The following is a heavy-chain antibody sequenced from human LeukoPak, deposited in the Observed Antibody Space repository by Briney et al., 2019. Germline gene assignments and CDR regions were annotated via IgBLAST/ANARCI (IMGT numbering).Heavy chain of an antibody. CDR2: VSTGFHA. D-gene: IGHD5-18*01. CDR3: VREARGYHYTYFDY. V-gene: IGHV3-13*01. CDR1: GFTLGSHD. J-gene: IGHJ4*02. Sequence: GGSLRLSCTASGFTLGSHDMHWVRHIPGQGLEWVAAVSTGFHAFFADSVQGRFTVSREDARNSLYLQMNSLRAGNTAVYYCVREARGYHYTYFDYWGQGTLVTVSS.